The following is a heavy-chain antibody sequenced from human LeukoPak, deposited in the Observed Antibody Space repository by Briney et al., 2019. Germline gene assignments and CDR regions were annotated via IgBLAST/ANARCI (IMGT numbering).Heavy chain of an antibody. J-gene: IGHJ4*02. Sequence: GGSLRLSCAASGFTFSSYSMNWVRQAPGKGLEWVSSISSSSSYIYYADSVKGRFTISRDNAKNSLYLQMNSLRAEDTAVYYCAREPCGGDCSPSFDSWGQGTLVTVSS. CDR1: GFTFSSYS. CDR3: AREPCGGDCSPSFDS. CDR2: ISSSSSYI. V-gene: IGHV3-21*01. D-gene: IGHD2-21*02.